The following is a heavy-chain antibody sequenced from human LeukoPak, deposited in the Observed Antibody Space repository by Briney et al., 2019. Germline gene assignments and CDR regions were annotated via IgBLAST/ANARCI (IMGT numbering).Heavy chain of an antibody. J-gene: IGHJ4*02. Sequence: GGSLRLSCAASGFTFSDYYMSWIRQAPGKGLEWVSYISSSGSTIYYADSVKGRFTISRDSAKNSLYLQMNSLRAEDTAVYYCARDLSPSQWEPFGYWGQGTLVTVSS. CDR1: GFTFSDYY. V-gene: IGHV3-11*01. CDR2: ISSSGSTI. CDR3: ARDLSPSQWEPFGY. D-gene: IGHD1-26*01.